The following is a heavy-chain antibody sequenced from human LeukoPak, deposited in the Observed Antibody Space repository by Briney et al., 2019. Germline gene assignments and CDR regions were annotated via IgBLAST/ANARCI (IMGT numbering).Heavy chain of an antibody. D-gene: IGHD6-19*01. CDR2: FDPEDGET. CDR1: GYALTELS. J-gene: IGHJ4*02. CDR3: ATEPPGYSSGWPFDY. Sequence: ASVKVSCKVSGYALTELSMHWVRQAPGKGLEWMGGFDPEDGETIYAQKFQGRVTMTEDTSTDTAYMELSSLRSEDTAVYYCATEPPGYSSGWPFDYWGQGTLVTVSS. V-gene: IGHV1-24*01.